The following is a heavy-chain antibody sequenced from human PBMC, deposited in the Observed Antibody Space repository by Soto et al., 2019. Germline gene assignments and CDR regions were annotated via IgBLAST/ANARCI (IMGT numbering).Heavy chain of an antibody. Sequence: GGSLRLSCAASGFTFSSYATHWVRQAPGKGLEWVAVISYDGSNKYYADSVKGRFTISRDNSKNTLYLQMNSLRAEDTAVYYCARDPPRLGALDYWGQGTLVTVSS. V-gene: IGHV3-30-3*01. CDR3: ARDPPRLGALDY. CDR1: GFTFSSYA. CDR2: ISYDGSNK. J-gene: IGHJ4*02. D-gene: IGHD3-22*01.